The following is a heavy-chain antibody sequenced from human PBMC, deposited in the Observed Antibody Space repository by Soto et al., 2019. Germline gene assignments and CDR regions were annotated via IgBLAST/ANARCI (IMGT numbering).Heavy chain of an antibody. CDR2: ISGGGGA. D-gene: IGHD4-17*01. V-gene: IGHV3-23*01. Sequence: EVQLLESGGGLVQPGGSLRLSCAGSGLTFSNYAMVWVRQAPGKGLEWVSAISGGGGAHYADSVRGRFSISRDNSKNTLYLQMNSLRAEDTALYYCAKDPNGDYVGAFYDWGPGTMVTVSS. CDR1: GLTFSNYA. CDR3: AKDPNGDYVGAFYD. J-gene: IGHJ3*01.